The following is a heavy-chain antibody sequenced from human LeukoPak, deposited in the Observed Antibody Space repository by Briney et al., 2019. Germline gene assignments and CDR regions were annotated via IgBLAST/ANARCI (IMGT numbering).Heavy chain of an antibody. CDR2: IYHSGST. CDR3: ARVPRGGVDYYYYMDV. D-gene: IGHD3-16*01. V-gene: IGHV4-38-2*02. J-gene: IGHJ6*03. Sequence: PSETLSLTCTVSGYSISSGYYWGWIRQPPGKGLEWIGSIYHSGSTYYNPSLKSRIIISLDTSKNQFSLRLSSVTAADTAVYYCARVPRGGVDYYYYMDVWGKGTTVTVSS. CDR1: GYSISSGYY.